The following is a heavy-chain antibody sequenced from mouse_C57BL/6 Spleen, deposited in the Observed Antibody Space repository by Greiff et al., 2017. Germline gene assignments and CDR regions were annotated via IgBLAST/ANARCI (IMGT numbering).Heavy chain of an antibody. D-gene: IGHD1-1*01. CDR2: ISYDGSN. CDR3: ARDGYGSSFDY. J-gene: IGHJ2*01. V-gene: IGHV3-6*01. CDR1: GYSITSGYY. Sequence: EVQLKESGPGLVKPSQSLSLTCSVTGYSITSGYYWNWIRQFPGNKLEWMGYISYDGSNNYNPSLKNRISITRDTSKNQFFLKLNSVTTEDTATYYCARDGYGSSFDYWGQGTTLTVSS.